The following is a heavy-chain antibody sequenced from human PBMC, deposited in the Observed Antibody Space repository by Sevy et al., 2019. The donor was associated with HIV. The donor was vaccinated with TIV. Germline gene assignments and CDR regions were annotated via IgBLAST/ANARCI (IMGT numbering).Heavy chain of an antibody. Sequence: ASVKVSCKASGYTFTGYYIHWVRQAPGQGLEWMGWINPNSGGTYFAKKFQDSVTMTTDTSVNTAYMELRSLRFDDTAVYYCARMGDYYDSSGYYPLKFWGLGTLVTASS. D-gene: IGHD3-22*01. CDR2: INPNSGGT. J-gene: IGHJ4*02. CDR3: ARMGDYYDSSGYYPLKF. V-gene: IGHV1-2*02. CDR1: GYTFTGYY.